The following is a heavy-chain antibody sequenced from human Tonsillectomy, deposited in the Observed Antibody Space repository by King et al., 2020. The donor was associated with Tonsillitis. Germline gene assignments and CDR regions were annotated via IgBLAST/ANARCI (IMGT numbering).Heavy chain of an antibody. CDR2: IYPGDSDT. J-gene: IGHJ3*02. CDR1: GYSFAYYW. Sequence: QLVQSGAEVKKPGESLRISCEGSGYSFAYYWIGWVRQMPGKGLEWMGIIYPGDSDTRYSPSFRGQVTFSADKSITTAYLQWSSLRASDTAMYYCAKSRRLHSSSSDAFDIWGQGTMV. CDR3: AKSRRLHSSSSDAFDI. V-gene: IGHV5-51*01. D-gene: IGHD6-6*01.